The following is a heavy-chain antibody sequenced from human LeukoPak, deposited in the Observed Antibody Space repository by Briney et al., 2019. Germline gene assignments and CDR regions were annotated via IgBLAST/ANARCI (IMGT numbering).Heavy chain of an antibody. Sequence: SETLSLTCAVYGGSFSGYYWSWIRQPPGKGLEWIGEINHSGSTNYNPSLKSRVTISVDTSKNQFSLKRSSVTAADTAVYYCERGPRRSGSYDYWGQGTLVTVSS. V-gene: IGHV4-34*01. D-gene: IGHD1-26*01. J-gene: IGHJ4*02. CDR3: ERGPRRSGSYDY. CDR1: GGSFSGYY. CDR2: INHSGST.